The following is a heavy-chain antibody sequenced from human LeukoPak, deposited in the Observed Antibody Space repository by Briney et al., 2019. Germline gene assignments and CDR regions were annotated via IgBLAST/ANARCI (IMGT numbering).Heavy chain of an antibody. J-gene: IGHJ4*02. V-gene: IGHV3-23*01. CDR3: AKVPYYDILTGYFDY. CDR1: GFTFSSYA. Sequence: GGSLRLSCAASGFTFSSYAMSWVRQAPGKGLEWVSAISGSGGSTYYADSVKGRFTISRDNSKNTLYLQMNSLRAEDTAVYYCAKVPYYDILTGYFDYWGQGTLVTVSS. D-gene: IGHD3-9*01. CDR2: ISGSGGST.